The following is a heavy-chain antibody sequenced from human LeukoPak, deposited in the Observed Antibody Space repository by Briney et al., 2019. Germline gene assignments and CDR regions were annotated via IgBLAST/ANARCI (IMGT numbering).Heavy chain of an antibody. J-gene: IGHJ4*02. D-gene: IGHD6-19*01. CDR2: IYYSGST. CDR1: GGSISSYY. V-gene: IGHV4-59*01. Sequence: SETLSLTCTVSGGSISSYYWSWIRQPPGKGLEWIGYIYYSGSTNYNPSLKSRVTMSIDTSKNQFSLKLTSVTAADTATYYCARETSLAGFASGLGFNYWGQGILVTVSS. CDR3: ARETSLAGFASGLGFNY.